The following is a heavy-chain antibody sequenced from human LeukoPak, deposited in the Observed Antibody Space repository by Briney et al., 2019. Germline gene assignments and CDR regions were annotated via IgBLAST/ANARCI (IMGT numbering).Heavy chain of an antibody. CDR3: ARAKKRSGRSRNFYLDV. CDR2: IYTNGTTT. V-gene: IGHV4-61*09. J-gene: IGHJ6*03. CDR1: DDPINSGVYY. Sequence: PSETLSLTCTVSDDPINSGVYYWNWIRQPAGKGLEWIGHIYTNGTTTNSNPSLKSRVAISLDTSKNHFSLKLSSVTAADTAVYYCARAKKRSGRSRNFYLDVWGKGTTVTVSS. D-gene: IGHD1-26*01.